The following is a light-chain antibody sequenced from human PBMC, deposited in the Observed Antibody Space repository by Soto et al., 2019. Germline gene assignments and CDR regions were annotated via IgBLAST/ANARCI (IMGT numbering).Light chain of an antibody. CDR2: KAS. J-gene: IGKJ4*01. Sequence: DIQMTQSPSTLSASVGDRVTITCRASQSISSWLAWYQHKPGKAPNLLIYKASSLESGVPSRFSGSGFWTEITLTVSSLQPDDFATYYCQHYDSYPLTFGGGTKVEIK. CDR1: QSISSW. V-gene: IGKV1-5*03. CDR3: QHYDSYPLT.